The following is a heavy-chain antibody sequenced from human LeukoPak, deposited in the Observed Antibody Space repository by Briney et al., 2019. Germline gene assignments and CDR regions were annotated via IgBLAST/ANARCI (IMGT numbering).Heavy chain of an antibody. V-gene: IGHV1-46*01. CDR2: INPSGGST. CDR1: GYTFTSYY. J-gene: IGHJ4*02. CDR3: AREGGGPYYYDSSGYPLDY. D-gene: IGHD3-22*01. Sequence: ASVKVSCKASGYTFTSYYMHWVRQAPGQGLEWMGIINPSGGSTSYAQKFQGRVTMTRDTSTSTVYMELSSLRSEDTAVCYCAREGGGPYYYDSSGYPLDYWGQGTLVTVSS.